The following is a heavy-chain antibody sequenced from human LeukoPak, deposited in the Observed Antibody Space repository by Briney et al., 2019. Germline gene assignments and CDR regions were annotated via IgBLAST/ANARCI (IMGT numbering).Heavy chain of an antibody. J-gene: IGHJ5*02. V-gene: IGHV1-69*06. D-gene: IGHD4-11*01. CDR3: ASGDYSNWFDP. CDR2: IIPIFGTA. CDR1: GGTFSSYA. Sequence: SVKVSCKASGGTFSSYAIIWVRQAPGQGLEWMGRIIPIFGTANYAQKFQGRVTITADKSTSTAYMELSSLRSEDTAVYYCASGDYSNWFDPWGQGTLVTVSS.